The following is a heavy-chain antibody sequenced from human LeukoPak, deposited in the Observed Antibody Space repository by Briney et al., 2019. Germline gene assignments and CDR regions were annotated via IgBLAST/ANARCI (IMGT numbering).Heavy chain of an antibody. Sequence: ASVKVSCKASGGTFSSYAISWVRQAPGQGLEWMGGIIPIFGTANYAQKFQGRVTITADESTSTAYMELSSLRSEDTAVYYCASAHPGYSSGWYVYWGQGTLVTVSS. CDR2: IIPIFGTA. J-gene: IGHJ4*02. V-gene: IGHV1-69*13. CDR3: ASAHPGYSSGWYVY. CDR1: GGTFSSYA. D-gene: IGHD6-19*01.